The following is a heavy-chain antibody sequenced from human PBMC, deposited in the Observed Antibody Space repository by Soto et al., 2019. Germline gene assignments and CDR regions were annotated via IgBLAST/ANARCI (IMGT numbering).Heavy chain of an antibody. CDR2: IYYSGST. D-gene: IGHD3-3*01. Sequence: SETLSLSCTVSGGSISSYYWSWIRQPPGKGLEWIGYIYYSGSTNYNPSLKSRVTISVDTSKNQFSLKLSSVTAADTAVYYCARVFYYDFWSGYSMYNWFDPWGQGTLVTVS. CDR1: GGSISSYY. CDR3: ARVFYYDFWSGYSMYNWFDP. V-gene: IGHV4-59*01. J-gene: IGHJ5*02.